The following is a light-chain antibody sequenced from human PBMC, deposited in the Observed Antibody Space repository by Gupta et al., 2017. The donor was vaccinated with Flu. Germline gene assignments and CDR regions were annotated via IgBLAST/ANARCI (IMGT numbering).Light chain of an antibody. CDR2: GAS. CDR3: HQYVDSQG. CDR1: QTVSSSY. Sequence: EIVLTQSPGTLSLSPGEGATLSCRASQTVSSSYLAWYQQKPGQAPRLLIYGASNRATGIPDRFGGSGDGTDFTLTSSRLEPEDCAVYYWHQYVDSQGFGQGTXVEIK. V-gene: IGKV3-20*01. J-gene: IGKJ1*01.